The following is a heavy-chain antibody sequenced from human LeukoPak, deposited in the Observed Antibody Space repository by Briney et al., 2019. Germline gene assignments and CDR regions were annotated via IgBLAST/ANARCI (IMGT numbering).Heavy chain of an antibody. CDR1: GFTFISYA. D-gene: IGHD3-10*01. CDR3: AKDTSRSYGSGSPVFDY. CDR2: ISGSGVST. J-gene: IGHJ4*02. V-gene: IGHV3-23*01. Sequence: GGSLRLSCAASGFTFISYAMSWVRQAPGKGLEWVSAISGSGVSTYYADSVKGRFTISRDNSKNTLYLQMNSLRAEDTAVYYCAKDTSRSYGSGSPVFDYWGQGTLVTVSS.